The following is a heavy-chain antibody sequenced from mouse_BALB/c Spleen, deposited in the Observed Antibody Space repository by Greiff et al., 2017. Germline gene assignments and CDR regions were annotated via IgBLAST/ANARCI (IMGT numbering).Heavy chain of an antibody. Sequence: EVQLVESGGGLVQPGGSRKLSCAASGFTFSSFGMHWVRQAPEKGLEWVAYISSGSSTIYYADTVKGRFTISRDNPKNTLFLQMTSLRSEDTAMYYCARSAPSGLRDWGQGTTLTVSS. J-gene: IGHJ2*01. V-gene: IGHV5-17*02. CDR2: ISSGSSTI. D-gene: IGHD3-1*01. CDR1: GFTFSSFG. CDR3: ARSAPSGLRD.